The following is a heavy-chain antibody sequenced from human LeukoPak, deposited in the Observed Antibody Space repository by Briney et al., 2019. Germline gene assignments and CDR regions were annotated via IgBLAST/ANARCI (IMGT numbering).Heavy chain of an antibody. CDR1: GFTFSRYS. Sequence: GGSLRLSCAASGFTFSRYSMNWVRQAPGKGLEWVSSISSSSSYIYYADSVKGRFTISRDNAKNSLYLQMNSLRAEDTAVYYCARVIGGIRYFDWYNWFDPWGQGTLVTVSS. J-gene: IGHJ5*02. V-gene: IGHV3-21*04. D-gene: IGHD3-9*01. CDR3: ARVIGGIRYFDWYNWFDP. CDR2: ISSSSSYI.